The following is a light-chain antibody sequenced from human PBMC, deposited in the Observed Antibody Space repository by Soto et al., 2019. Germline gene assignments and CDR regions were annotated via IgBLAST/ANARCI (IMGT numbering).Light chain of an antibody. CDR2: GAS. CDR1: QSVSSNY. CDR3: QQYGSSPLT. Sequence: ENVLTQSPGTLSLSPGERATLSCRASQSVSSNYLAWYQQKPGQAPRLLIYGASSRATGIPDRFSGSGSGTDFTLTISRLEPEDFAVYYCQQYGSSPLTFGEGTKLEIK. J-gene: IGKJ4*01. V-gene: IGKV3-20*01.